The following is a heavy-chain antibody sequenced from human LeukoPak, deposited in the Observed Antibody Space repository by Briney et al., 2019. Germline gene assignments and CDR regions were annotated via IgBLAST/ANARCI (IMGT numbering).Heavy chain of an antibody. J-gene: IGHJ4*02. CDR3: ASLIAVAAPFDY. V-gene: IGHV4-59*08. D-gene: IGHD6-19*01. CDR1: GGSISSYY. Sequence: SETLSLTCTVSGGSISSYYWSWIRQPPGKGLEWIGYIYYSGSTNYNPSLKSRVTISVDTSKNQFSLKLSSVTAADTAVYYCASLIAVAAPFDYWGQGTLVTVSS. CDR2: IYYSGST.